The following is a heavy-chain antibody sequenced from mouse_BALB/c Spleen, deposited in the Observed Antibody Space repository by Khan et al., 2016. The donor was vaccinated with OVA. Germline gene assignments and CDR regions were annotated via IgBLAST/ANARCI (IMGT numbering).Heavy chain of an antibody. CDR1: GYSITSGYG. V-gene: IGHV3-2*02. Sequence: VQLQESGPGLVKPSQSLSLTCTVTGYSITSGYGWNWIRQFPGNKLEWMGYISYSGSTTYNPSLKSRISITRDTSKNQFFLQLNSVTTEDTATYYSARTGRIKYWGQGTTLTGSS. J-gene: IGHJ2*01. CDR3: ARTGRIKY. CDR2: ISYSGST. D-gene: IGHD1-1*01.